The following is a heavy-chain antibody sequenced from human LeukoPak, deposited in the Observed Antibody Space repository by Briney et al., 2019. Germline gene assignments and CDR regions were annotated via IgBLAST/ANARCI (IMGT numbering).Heavy chain of an antibody. Sequence: PSETLSLTCTVSDGSITNYDWSWVRQPPGKGLEFIGHVHYSGTANYNPSLRSRVTISIDTSKNQFSLKLTSVTAADTAVYYCARQSSSWYGDIDYWGQGTLVTVSS. D-gene: IGHD6-13*01. CDR3: ARQSSSWYGDIDY. CDR1: DGSITNYD. J-gene: IGHJ4*02. CDR2: VHYSGTA. V-gene: IGHV4-59*08.